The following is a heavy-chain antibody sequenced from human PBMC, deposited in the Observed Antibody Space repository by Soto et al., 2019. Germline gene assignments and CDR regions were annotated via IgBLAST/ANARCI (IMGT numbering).Heavy chain of an antibody. CDR1: GFTFSSYS. CDR2: ISSSSSTI. D-gene: IGHD2-8*01. CDR3: ARDSGYCTNGVCPRLLF. V-gene: IGHV3-48*01. Sequence: GGSLRLSCAASGFTFSSYSMNWVRQAPGKGLEWVSYISSSSSTIYYADSVKGRFTISRDNAKNSLYLQMNSLRAEDTAVYYCARDSGYCTNGVCPRLLFGGRGTLVTSPQ. J-gene: IGHJ4*02.